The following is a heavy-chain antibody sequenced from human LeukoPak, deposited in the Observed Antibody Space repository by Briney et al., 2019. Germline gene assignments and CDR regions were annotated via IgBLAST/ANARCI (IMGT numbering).Heavy chain of an antibody. CDR2: INPDSGDS. D-gene: IGHD6-13*01. J-gene: IGHJ5*02. V-gene: IGHV1-2*02. CDR3: ARGTSNWSTRFPS. Sequence: ASVKVYCKASGYTFTNFYTHWVRQAPGQGIEWMGWINPDSGDSNSTQHFQGRVTMTRDTSISTAYMELSGLRSDDTAVYYCARGTSNWSTRFPSWGQGTLVTVSS. CDR1: GYTFTNFY.